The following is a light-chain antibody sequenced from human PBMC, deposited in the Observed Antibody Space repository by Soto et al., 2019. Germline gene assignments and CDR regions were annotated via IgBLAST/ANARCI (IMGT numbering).Light chain of an antibody. CDR3: QQYENWPRT. J-gene: IGKJ1*01. CDR2: GAS. V-gene: IGKV3-15*01. Sequence: EIVMTQSPATLSVSPGERATLSCRASQSISSNLAWYQQKPGQAPRFLIYGASTRAPGIPARFSGSGSGTEFTLTITSLQSEDLAVYYCQQYENWPRTFGQGTKVEIK. CDR1: QSISSN.